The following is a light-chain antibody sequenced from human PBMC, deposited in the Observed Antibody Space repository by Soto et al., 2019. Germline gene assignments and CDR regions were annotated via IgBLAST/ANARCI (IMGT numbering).Light chain of an antibody. V-gene: IGLV2-14*03. Sequence: QSALTQPASVSEFPGQSVTISCIGTSSDVGAYNYVSWYQQHPGKAPKLIIFDVNRRPSGISNRFSGSKSGNTASLTVSGLQADDEAVYYCSSFTVMNTQVFGGGTKLTVL. CDR3: SSFTVMNTQV. CDR2: DVN. J-gene: IGLJ2*01. CDR1: SSDVGAYNY.